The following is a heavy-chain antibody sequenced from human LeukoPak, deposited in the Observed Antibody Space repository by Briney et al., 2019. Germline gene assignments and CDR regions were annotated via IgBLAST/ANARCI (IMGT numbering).Heavy chain of an antibody. J-gene: IGHJ4*02. D-gene: IGHD3-9*01. CDR3: ARPYDNVTGYLDY. CDR2: ISWNSGII. CDR1: GFTFDDCA. Sequence: GGSLRLSCTASGFTFDDCAMHWVRQAPGKGLEWVSGISWNSGIIGSADSVKGRFTISRDNAKNSPYLQMNSLRTEDTAFYYCARPYDNVTGYLDYWGQGALVTVSS. V-gene: IGHV3-9*01.